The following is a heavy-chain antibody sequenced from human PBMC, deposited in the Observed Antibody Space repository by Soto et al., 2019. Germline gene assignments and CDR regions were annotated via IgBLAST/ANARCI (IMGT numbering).Heavy chain of an antibody. CDR3: AKDIEMVPGPSDY. V-gene: IGHV3-21*04. D-gene: IGHD2-8*01. CDR2: ISSSSSYI. CDR1: GFTFSSYS. Sequence: PGGSLRLSCAASGFTFSSYSMNWVRQASGKGLEWVSSISSSSSYIYYADSVKGRFTISRDNSKNTLYLQMNSLRAEDTAVYYCAKDIEMVPGPSDYWGQGTLVTVSS. J-gene: IGHJ4*02.